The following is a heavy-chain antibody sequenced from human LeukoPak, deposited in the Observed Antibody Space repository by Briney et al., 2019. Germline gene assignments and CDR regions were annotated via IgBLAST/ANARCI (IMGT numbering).Heavy chain of an antibody. J-gene: IGHJ4*02. D-gene: IGHD3-22*01. CDR3: ARDLTRITMIVVAGDAYLDY. V-gene: IGHV3-48*03. CDR2: ISSSGSTI. Sequence: GGSLRLSCAASGFTFSSYVMNWVRQAPGKGLEWVSYISSSGSTIYYADSVKGRFTISRDNAKNSLYLQMNSLRAEDTAVYYCARDLTRITMIVVAGDAYLDYWGQGTLVTVSS. CDR1: GFTFSSYV.